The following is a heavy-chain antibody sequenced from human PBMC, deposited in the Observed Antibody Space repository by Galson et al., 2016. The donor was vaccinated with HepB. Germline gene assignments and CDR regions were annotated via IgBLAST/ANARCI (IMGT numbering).Heavy chain of an antibody. J-gene: IGHJ4*02. CDR1: GFTISRYW. CDR2: IAFDGTTT. Sequence: SLRLSCAASGFTISRYWMHWVRQTPGKGLVWVSRIAFDGTTTTYADSVKGRFIISRDNAKNTLDLQMNSLRAEYTAVYYCVRGGGNYAPYDYWGQGTLVTASS. D-gene: IGHD4-11*01. CDR3: VRGGGNYAPYDY. V-gene: IGHV3-74*01.